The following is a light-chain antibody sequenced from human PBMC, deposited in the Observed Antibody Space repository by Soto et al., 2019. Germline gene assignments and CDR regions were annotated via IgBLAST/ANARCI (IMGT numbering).Light chain of an antibody. V-gene: IGKV3-11*01. Sequence: EIVLTQSPATLSLSPGERATLSCRASQSVTNSLAWYQQKPGQAPRLLVYDASNRATGIPTRFSGSGSGTDFTLTISNLEPEDFAVYYCQQHISWPLTFGGGTKVELK. J-gene: IGKJ4*01. CDR3: QQHISWPLT. CDR2: DAS. CDR1: QSVTNS.